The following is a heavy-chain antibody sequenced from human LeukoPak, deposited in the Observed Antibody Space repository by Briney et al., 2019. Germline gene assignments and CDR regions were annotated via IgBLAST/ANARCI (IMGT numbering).Heavy chain of an antibody. CDR1: GFTFSSYA. D-gene: IGHD3-22*01. CDR2: ISYDGSNK. V-gene: IGHV3-30*04. Sequence: GGSLRLSCAASGFTFSSYAMHWVRQAPGKGLEWVAVISYDGSNKYYADSVKGRFTISRDNSKNTLYLQMNSPRAEDTAVYYCAGAAPYYYDSFDYWGQGTLVTVSS. CDR3: AGAAPYYYDSFDY. J-gene: IGHJ4*02.